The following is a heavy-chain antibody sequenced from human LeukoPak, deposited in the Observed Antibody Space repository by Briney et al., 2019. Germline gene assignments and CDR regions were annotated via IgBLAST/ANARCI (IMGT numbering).Heavy chain of an antibody. CDR2: IYHSGST. J-gene: IGHJ4*02. D-gene: IGHD3-22*01. CDR1: GYSISSGYY. Sequence: SETLSLTCTVSGYSISSGYYWGWIRQPPGKGLEWIGSIYHSGSTYYNPSLKSRVTISVDTSKNQFSLKLSSVTAADTAVYYCARVTGYMIEDYFDYRGQGTLVTVSS. V-gene: IGHV4-38-2*02. CDR3: ARVTGYMIEDYFDY.